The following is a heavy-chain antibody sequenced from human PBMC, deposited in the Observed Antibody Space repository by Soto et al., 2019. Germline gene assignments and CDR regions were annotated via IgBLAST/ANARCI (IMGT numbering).Heavy chain of an antibody. V-gene: IGHV1-24*01. CDR1: GYTLSELS. J-gene: IGHJ6*01. D-gene: IGHD3-22*01. CDR2: FDPEDGET. Sequence: QVQLVQFGAEVKKPGASVKVSCKVSGYTLSELSMHWVRQAPGKGLEWLGGFDPEDGETIYAQKFQGRVTMTEDTSTDTAYMELSSLRSEDTAVYYCATAPTYYYDSSGRPGRENYDYYGMDVW. CDR3: ATAPTYYYDSSGRPGRENYDYYGMDV.